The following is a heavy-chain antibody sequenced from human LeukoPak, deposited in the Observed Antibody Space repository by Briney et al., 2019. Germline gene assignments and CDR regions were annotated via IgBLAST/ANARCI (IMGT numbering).Heavy chain of an antibody. D-gene: IGHD5-12*01. V-gene: IGHV4-4*07. Sequence: PSETLSLTCTVSGGSISSFYWSWIRQPAGKGLEWIGRIYTSGSTDYNPSLKSRVTMSVDTSKHQFSLQLSSVTAADTAVYYCARGTPKRQWLGFRGYWGQGTLVTVSS. CDR3: ARGTPKRQWLGFRGY. CDR1: GGSISSFY. CDR2: IYTSGST. J-gene: IGHJ4*02.